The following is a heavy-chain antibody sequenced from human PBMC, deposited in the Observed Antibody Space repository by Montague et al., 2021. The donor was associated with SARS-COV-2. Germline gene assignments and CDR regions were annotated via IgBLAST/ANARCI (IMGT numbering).Heavy chain of an antibody. V-gene: IGHV3-21*01. CDR3: VRGGACSGGKCNGGARD. D-gene: IGHD2-15*01. Sequence: SLRLSCAASGFTFRSYTMNWFRQSPGMGLEWVSFISSSSSSIYYADSLKGRFTISRDNAENSLYLQMNSLRVKDTAVYYCVRGGACSGGKCNGGARDWGQGTLVTVSS. CDR2: ISSSSSSI. CDR1: GFTFRSYT. J-gene: IGHJ4*02.